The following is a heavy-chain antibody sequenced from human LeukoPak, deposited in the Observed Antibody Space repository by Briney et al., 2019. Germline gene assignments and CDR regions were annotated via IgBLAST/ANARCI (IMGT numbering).Heavy chain of an antibody. V-gene: IGHV1-8*01. Sequence: ASVKVSCKASGYTFTTYDINWVRQATGQGLEWMGWVSPNGGDAVFAQRSQGRVTLTRNTSIGTVYMELSSLSSEDTAVYYCARGRDFYGSGTSFFDCWGQGTLVTVSS. CDR3: ARGRDFYGSGTSFFDC. CDR2: VSPNGGDA. J-gene: IGHJ4*02. D-gene: IGHD3-10*01. CDR1: GYTFTTYD.